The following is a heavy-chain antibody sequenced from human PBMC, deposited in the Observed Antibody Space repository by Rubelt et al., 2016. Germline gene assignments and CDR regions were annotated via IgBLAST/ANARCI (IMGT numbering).Heavy chain of an antibody. CDR3: ARKHAMPSTWFDP. J-gene: IGHJ5*02. CDR1: GGSFSGYY. Sequence: QVQLQQWGAGLLKPSETLSLTCAVYGGSFSGYYWSWIRQPPGKGLEWIGEINHSGSTNYHPSPKCRVTISVDTSKNQFSLKLSSVTAADTAVYYCARKHAMPSTWFDPWGQGTLVTVSS. V-gene: IGHV4-34*01. CDR2: INHSGST. D-gene: IGHD2-2*01.